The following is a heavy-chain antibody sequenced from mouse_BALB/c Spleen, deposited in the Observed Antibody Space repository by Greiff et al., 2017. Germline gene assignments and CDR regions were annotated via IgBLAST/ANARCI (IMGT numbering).Heavy chain of an antibody. Sequence: EVKLQESGPELVKTGASVKISCKASGYSFTDYYMHWVKQSPEKSFEWIGEINPSTGGTSYNQKFKGKATLTVDKSSSTAYMQLKSLTSEDSAVYYCARSGSLDYNYWGQGTTLTVSS. D-gene: IGHD2-4*01. CDR2: INPSTGGT. CDR3: ARSGSLDYNY. V-gene: IGHV1-42*01. CDR1: GYSFTDYY. J-gene: IGHJ2*01.